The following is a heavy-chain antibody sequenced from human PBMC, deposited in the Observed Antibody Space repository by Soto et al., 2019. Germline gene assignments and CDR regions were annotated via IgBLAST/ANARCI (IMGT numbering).Heavy chain of an antibody. Sequence: GGSLRLSCTASGFTFGDYAMSWVRQAPGKGLEWVGFIRSKAYGGTTEYAASVKGRFTISRDDSKSIAYLQMNSLKTEDTAVYYCTRGCGGDSYFAFDIWGQGTMVTVSS. CDR3: TRGCGGDSYFAFDI. CDR2: IRSKAYGGTT. V-gene: IGHV3-49*04. D-gene: IGHD2-21*02. CDR1: GFTFGDYA. J-gene: IGHJ3*02.